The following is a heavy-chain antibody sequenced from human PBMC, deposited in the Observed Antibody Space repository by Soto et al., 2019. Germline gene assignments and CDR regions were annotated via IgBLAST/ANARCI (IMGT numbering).Heavy chain of an antibody. J-gene: IGHJ4*02. CDR2: ISSSSSDT. D-gene: IGHD2-2*01. Sequence: LSCAAPGFQFSDYYLSWIRQEKGKGLEWVSYISSSSSDTSYADSVKGRFTISRDNAKKSLYLEMNSLRAEDTAVYYCAREHGTSCCFYFGYWGQGSPVIVSS. CDR3: AREHGTSCCFYFGY. CDR1: GFQFSDYY. V-gene: IGHV3-11*05.